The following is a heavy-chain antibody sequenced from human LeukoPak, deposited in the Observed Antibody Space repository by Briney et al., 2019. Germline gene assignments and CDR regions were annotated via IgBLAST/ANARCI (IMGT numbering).Heavy chain of an antibody. Sequence: GRSLRLSCAASGFTFSTYAMHWVRQAPGKGLEWVAVISYDGSSKYYADSVKGRFTISRDNAKNSLYLQMNSLRAEDTAFYYCARESSGGYYFDVFDIWGQGTMVTVSS. J-gene: IGHJ3*02. D-gene: IGHD3-22*01. CDR1: GFTFSTYA. CDR3: ARESSGGYYFDVFDI. V-gene: IGHV3-30*04. CDR2: ISYDGSSK.